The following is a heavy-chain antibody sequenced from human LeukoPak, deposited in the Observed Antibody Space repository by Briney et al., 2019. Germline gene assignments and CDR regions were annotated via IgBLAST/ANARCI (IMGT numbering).Heavy chain of an antibody. Sequence: ESGGSLRLSCAASGFTFSKFAMYWVRQAPGKGLEWVSALTDSGETTYYADSVRGRFTISRDNSKNTLYLQMNSLRTDDTALYYCAKDLGGEELFGYWGQGTLVTVSS. CDR1: GFTFSKFA. CDR2: LTDSGETT. J-gene: IGHJ4*02. CDR3: AKDLGGEELFGY. V-gene: IGHV3-23*01. D-gene: IGHD3-10*01.